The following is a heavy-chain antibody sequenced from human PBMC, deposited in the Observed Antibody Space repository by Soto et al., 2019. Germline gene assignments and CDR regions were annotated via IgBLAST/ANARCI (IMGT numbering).Heavy chain of an antibody. CDR3: VRDLLGSGGYFDY. CDR2: IWYDGSNT. D-gene: IGHD7-27*01. CDR1: GFIFSSFG. Sequence: PGGSLRLSCAASGFIFSSFGMHWVRQAPGKGLEWVAHIWYDGSNTYYAGSVKGRFTISRDNSRNTLYLQMNSLRAEDTAVYHCVRDLLGSGGYFDYWGQGTQVTVYS. V-gene: IGHV3-33*01. J-gene: IGHJ4*02.